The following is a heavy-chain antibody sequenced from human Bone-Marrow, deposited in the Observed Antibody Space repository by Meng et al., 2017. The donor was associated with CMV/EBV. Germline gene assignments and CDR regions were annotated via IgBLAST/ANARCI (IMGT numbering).Heavy chain of an antibody. CDR3: ARDRTYYDFWSGYYLRTFDP. Sequence: ASVKVSCKASGHTFTGYYMHWVRQAPGQGLEWMGWINPNSGGTNYAQKFQGRVTMTRDTSISTAYMELSRLRSDDTAVYYCARDRTYYDFWSGYYLRTFDPWGQGTLVTVSS. J-gene: IGHJ5*02. CDR2: INPNSGGT. D-gene: IGHD3-3*01. V-gene: IGHV1-2*02. CDR1: GHTFTGYY.